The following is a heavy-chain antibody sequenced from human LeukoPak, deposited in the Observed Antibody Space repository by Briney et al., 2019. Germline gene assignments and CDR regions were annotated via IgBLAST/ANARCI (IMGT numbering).Heavy chain of an antibody. CDR1: GYSLTSSW. V-gene: IGHV5-51*01. CDR2: IYPGDSDV. Sequence: GESLKISCKGSGYSLTSSWIGWVRQMPGKGLEWMGIIYPGDSDVRYSPSFQGQVTISADKSISTTSLHWGSLKASDTAMYYCARHLGYNGFDLAFDIWGQGTMVTVSS. D-gene: IGHD5-12*01. J-gene: IGHJ3*02. CDR3: ARHLGYNGFDLAFDI.